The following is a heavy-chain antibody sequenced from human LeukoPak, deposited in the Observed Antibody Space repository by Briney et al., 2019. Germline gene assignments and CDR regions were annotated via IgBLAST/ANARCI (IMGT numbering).Heavy chain of an antibody. CDR3: VEGGAYGSGSYSEY. D-gene: IGHD3-10*01. CDR2: ISGGGST. Sequence: GGSLRLSCTTSGFTFSLHGMHWVRPAPGKGLEWVSSISGGGSTNYADSVKARFTISRDNSKGTLYLQMRSLRADDTAVYYSVEGGAYGSGSYSEYWG. V-gene: IGHV3-23*01. J-gene: IGHJ4*01. CDR1: GFTFSLHG.